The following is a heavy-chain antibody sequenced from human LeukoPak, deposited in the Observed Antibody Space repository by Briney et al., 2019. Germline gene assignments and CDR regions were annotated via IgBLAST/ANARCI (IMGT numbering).Heavy chain of an antibody. Sequence: SETVSLTCAVYGGSFSGYYWSWIRQPPGKGLEWIGEINHSGSTNYNPSLKSRVTISVDTSKNQFSLKLSSVTAADTAVYYCARSRSGSYYSDWGQGTLVTVSS. J-gene: IGHJ4*02. CDR3: ARSRSGSYYSD. CDR1: GGSFSGYY. D-gene: IGHD1-26*01. V-gene: IGHV4-34*01. CDR2: INHSGST.